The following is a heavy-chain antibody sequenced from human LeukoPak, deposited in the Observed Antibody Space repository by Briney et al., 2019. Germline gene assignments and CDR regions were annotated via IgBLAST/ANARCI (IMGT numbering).Heavy chain of an antibody. D-gene: IGHD3-9*01. CDR2: ISPSGGGT. V-gene: IGHV1-46*01. J-gene: IGHJ4*02. CDR3: AAWDILTGYYGVDY. CDR1: GYTFTTYY. Sequence: ASVKVSCKASGYTFTTYYIHWVRQAPGQGLEWMGIISPSGGGTTYAQKFQGRVTMTTDTSTSTAYMELRSLRSDDTAVYYCAAWDILTGYYGVDYWGQGTLVTVSS.